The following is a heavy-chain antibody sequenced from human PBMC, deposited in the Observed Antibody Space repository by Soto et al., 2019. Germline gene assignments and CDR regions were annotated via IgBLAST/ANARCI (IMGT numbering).Heavy chain of an antibody. D-gene: IGHD6-13*01. CDR1: GFTFSDYY. Sequence: GGSLRLSCAASGFTFSDYYMSWIRQAPGKGLEWVSYISSSSSYTNYADSVKGRFTISRDNAKNSLYLQMNSLRAEDTAVYYCARDRVMDSSSWYPHDTRTNAFDIWGQGTMVTASS. V-gene: IGHV3-11*06. CDR2: ISSSSSYT. J-gene: IGHJ3*02. CDR3: ARDRVMDSSSWYPHDTRTNAFDI.